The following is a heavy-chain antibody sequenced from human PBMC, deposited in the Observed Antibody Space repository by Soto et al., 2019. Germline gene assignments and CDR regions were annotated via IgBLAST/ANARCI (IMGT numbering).Heavy chain of an antibody. CDR2: IYWDDDK. V-gene: IGHV2-5*02. Sequence: QITLKESGPPLVKPTQTLTLTCTFSGFSLSTSGVGVGWIRQPPGKALEWLALIYWDDDKRYSPSLKSRLTITKDTSKNQVVLTMPNMDPVDTATYYRAHRAHSSSWFYYYYYMDVWGKGTTVTVSS. D-gene: IGHD6-13*01. CDR1: GFSLSTSGVG. J-gene: IGHJ6*03. CDR3: AHRAHSSSWFYYYYYMDV.